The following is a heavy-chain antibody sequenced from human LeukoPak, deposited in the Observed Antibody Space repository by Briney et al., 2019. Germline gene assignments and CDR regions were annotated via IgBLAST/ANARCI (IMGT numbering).Heavy chain of an antibody. CDR2: IHHDGRT. V-gene: IGHV4-34*01. Sequence: PSETLSLTCAVSGGSLSGYYWSWIRQSPGKGLEWMGDIHHDGRTKYKSSFKSRVTIFLDSSKNEVSLRLSPVTPADTALYFCARDAVPRDYGDTDNAYDFWGQGTMVTVAP. D-gene: IGHD4-17*01. CDR1: GGSLSGYY. CDR3: ARDAVPRDYGDTDNAYDF. J-gene: IGHJ3*01.